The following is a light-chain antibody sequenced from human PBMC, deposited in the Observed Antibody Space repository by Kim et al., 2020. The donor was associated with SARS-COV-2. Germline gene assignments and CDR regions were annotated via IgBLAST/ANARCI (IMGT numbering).Light chain of an antibody. CDR1: QSISLW. V-gene: IGKV1-5*03. CDR2: RAF. J-gene: IGKJ4*01. CDR3: QQYSSYSALT. Sequence: SGEETATTTSPGHQSISLWLAWYQQKPGKAPRLLIYRAFSLASGVPSRFSGSGSGTDFTLTISSLQPDDFATYYCQQYSSYSALTFGGGTKVDIK.